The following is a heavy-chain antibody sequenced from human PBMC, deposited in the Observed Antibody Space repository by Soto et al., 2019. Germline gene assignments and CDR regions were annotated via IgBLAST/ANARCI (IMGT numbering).Heavy chain of an antibody. CDR1: GFTFSSYG. CDR2: IWYDGSNK. V-gene: IGHV3-33*01. Sequence: QVQLVESGGGVVQPGRSLRLSCAASGFTFSSYGMHWVRQAPGKGLEWVAVIWYDGSNKYYADSVKGRFTISRDNSKNPVYLQMNSLRAEDTAVYYCARTPGTNPVLYYFGYWGQGTLVTVSS. D-gene: IGHD2-8*01. CDR3: ARTPGTNPVLYYFGY. J-gene: IGHJ4*02.